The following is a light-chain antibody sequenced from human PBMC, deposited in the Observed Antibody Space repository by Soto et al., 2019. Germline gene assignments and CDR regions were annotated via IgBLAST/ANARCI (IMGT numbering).Light chain of an antibody. J-gene: IGLJ1*01. CDR2: DVS. CDR1: SSDVGGYNY. V-gene: IGLV2-14*01. Sequence: QSVLTQPASVSGSPGQSITISCTGTSSDVGGYNYVSWYQQQPGKAPKFMIYDVSNRPSGVSNRFSGSKSGNTASLTISGLQAEDEADYYCCSYTTSNTCQIVFGTGTKVTVL. CDR3: CSYTTSNTCQIV.